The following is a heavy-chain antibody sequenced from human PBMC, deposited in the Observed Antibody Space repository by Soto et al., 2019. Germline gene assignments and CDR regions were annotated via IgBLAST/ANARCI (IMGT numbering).Heavy chain of an antibody. CDR1: GFTFSNYA. V-gene: IGHV3-23*01. D-gene: IGHD3-22*01. CDR2: ISGSGGYT. CDR3: AKLDSTGYYRPSDY. J-gene: IGHJ4*02. Sequence: GGSLRLSCAASGFTFSNYAMTWVRQAPGKGLEWVSGISGSGGYTSYTDPVKGQFTISRDNSKNTLWLQMNSLRAEDTAVYYCAKLDSTGYYRPSDYWGQGTLVTVSS.